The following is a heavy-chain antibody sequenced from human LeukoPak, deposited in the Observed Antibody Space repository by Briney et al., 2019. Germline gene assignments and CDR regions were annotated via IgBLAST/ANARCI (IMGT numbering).Heavy chain of an antibody. CDR1: GGSFSGYY. CDR3: ARAYYYDSSGYYYY. CDR2: INHSGST. J-gene: IGHJ4*02. D-gene: IGHD3-22*01. V-gene: IGHV4-34*01. Sequence: SESLSLTCAVYGGSFSGYYWSWIRQPPGKGLEWIGEINHSGSTNYNPSLKSRVTISVDTSKNQFSLKLSSVTAADTAVYYCARAYYYDSSGYYYYWGQGTLVTVSS.